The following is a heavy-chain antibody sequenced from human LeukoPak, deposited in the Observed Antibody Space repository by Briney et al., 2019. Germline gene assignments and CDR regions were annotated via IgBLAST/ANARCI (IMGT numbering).Heavy chain of an antibody. D-gene: IGHD3-10*01. CDR3: ARILWFGELFSNWFDP. Sequence: SETLSLTCTVSGGSISSGGYYWSWIRQHPGKGLEWIGYIYYSGSTYYNPSLKSRVTISVGTSKNQFSLKLSSVTAADTAVYYCARILWFGELFSNWFDPWGQGTLVTVSS. J-gene: IGHJ5*02. CDR2: IYYSGST. V-gene: IGHV4-31*03. CDR1: GGSISSGGYY.